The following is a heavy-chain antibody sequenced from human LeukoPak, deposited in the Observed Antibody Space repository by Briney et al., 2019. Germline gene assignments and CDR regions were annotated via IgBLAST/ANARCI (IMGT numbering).Heavy chain of an antibody. J-gene: IGHJ4*02. CDR2: IYYSGST. Sequence: PSETLSLTCTVSGGSISSYYWSWIRQPPGKGLEWIGYIYYSGSTNYNPSLKSRVTISVETSKNQFSLKLSSVTAADTAVYYCARAQGRSWYSFDYWGQGTLVTDSS. V-gene: IGHV4-59*01. D-gene: IGHD6-13*01. CDR1: GGSISSYY. CDR3: ARAQGRSWYSFDY.